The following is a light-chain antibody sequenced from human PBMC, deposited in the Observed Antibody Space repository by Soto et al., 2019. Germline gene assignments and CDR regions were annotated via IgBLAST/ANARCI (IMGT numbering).Light chain of an antibody. CDR3: QQHDQRWT. J-gene: IGKJ1*01. V-gene: IGKV3-15*01. Sequence: EMVMTQSPATLSVSLGERATLSCRASQSVSTKLVWYQQKPGQAPRLLIYGASTRATGIPARFSGSGSGTEFALTISSLQSEDFAVYYCQQHDQRWTFGQGTKVEIK. CDR2: GAS. CDR1: QSVSTK.